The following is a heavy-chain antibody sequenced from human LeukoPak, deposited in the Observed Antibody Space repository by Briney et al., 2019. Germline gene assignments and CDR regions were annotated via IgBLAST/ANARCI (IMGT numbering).Heavy chain of an antibody. CDR2: INTDGST. J-gene: IGHJ4*02. CDR3: VRGGVLAAAPFDY. D-gene: IGHD2-2*01. CDR1: GFTFSSYA. Sequence: QPGGSLRLSCAASGFTFSSYAMSWVRQAPGKGLEWVSRINTDGSTNYADSVKGRFTISRDNAKNTLYLQMNSLRAEDTGVFYCVRGGVLAAAPFDYWGQGTLVTVSS. V-gene: IGHV3-74*01.